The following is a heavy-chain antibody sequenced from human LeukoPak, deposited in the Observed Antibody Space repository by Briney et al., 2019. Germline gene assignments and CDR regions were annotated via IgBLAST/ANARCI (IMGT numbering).Heavy chain of an antibody. V-gene: IGHV4-34*01. CDR3: ARGPTRLRYFDWLSHFDY. J-gene: IGHJ4*02. D-gene: IGHD3-9*01. Sequence: PSETPSLTCAVYGGSFSGYYWSWIRQPPGKGLEWIGEINHSGSTNYNPSLKSRVTISVDTSKNQFSLKLSSVTAADTAVYYCARGPTRLRYFDWLSHFDYWGQGTLVTVSS. CDR2: INHSGST. CDR1: GGSFSGYY.